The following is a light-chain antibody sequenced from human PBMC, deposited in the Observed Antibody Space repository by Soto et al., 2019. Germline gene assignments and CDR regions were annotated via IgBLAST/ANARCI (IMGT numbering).Light chain of an antibody. CDR2: EGT. CDR1: SSDVGNYNL. CDR3: CAYAGISTFYV. V-gene: IGLV2-23*01. J-gene: IGLJ1*01. Sequence: QSARTQPASGSGAPGQSITISCTGISSDVGNYNLVSWYQHHPGKAPKAMIYEGTKRPSGVSNRFSGSKSGNTASLTISGLQPEDEADYYCCAYAGISTFYVFGTGTKVTVL.